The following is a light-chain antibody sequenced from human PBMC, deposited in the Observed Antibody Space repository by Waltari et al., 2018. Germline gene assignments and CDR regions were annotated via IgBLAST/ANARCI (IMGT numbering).Light chain of an antibody. CDR3: CSYAGSSTVV. CDR1: SSDVGGYNY. V-gene: IGLV2-23*02. J-gene: IGLJ2*01. CDR2: DVS. Sequence: QSALTQPASVSGSPGQSITISCTGTSSDVGGYNYVSWYQQHPGKAPKLMIYDVSKRPSGVSNRCSGSKSGNTASLTLSGLQAEDEADYYCCSYAGSSTVVFGGGTKLTVL.